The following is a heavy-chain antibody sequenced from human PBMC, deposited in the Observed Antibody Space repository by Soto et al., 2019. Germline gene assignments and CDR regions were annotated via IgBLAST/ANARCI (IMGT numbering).Heavy chain of an antibody. Sequence: QVQLVESGGGVVQPGRSLRLSCAASGFTFSSYAMHWVRQAPGKGLEWVAVISYDGSNKYYADSVKGRFTISRDNSKNALYLQLNSLRAEDTAVYYCASESGSYAYFDYWGQGTLVTVSS. CDR1: GFTFSSYA. CDR2: ISYDGSNK. J-gene: IGHJ4*02. CDR3: ASESGSYAYFDY. V-gene: IGHV3-30-3*01. D-gene: IGHD1-26*01.